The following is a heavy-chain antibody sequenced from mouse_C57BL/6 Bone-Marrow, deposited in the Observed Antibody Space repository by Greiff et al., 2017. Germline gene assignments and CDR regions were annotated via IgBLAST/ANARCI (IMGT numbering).Heavy chain of an antibody. CDR1: GYTFTSYW. D-gene: IGHD2-4*01. CDR2: IDPSDSYT. Sequence: QVQLQQPGAELVKPGASVKLSCKASGYTFTSYWMQWVKQRPGQGLEWIGEIDPSDSYTNYNQQFKGKATLTVDTSSSTAYMQLSSLTSEDSAVYYCARAGDYDVSFAYWGQGTLVTVSA. V-gene: IGHV1-50*01. J-gene: IGHJ3*01. CDR3: ARAGDYDVSFAY.